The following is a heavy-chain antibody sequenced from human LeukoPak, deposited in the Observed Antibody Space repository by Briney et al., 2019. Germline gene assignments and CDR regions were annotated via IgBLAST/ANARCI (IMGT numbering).Heavy chain of an antibody. CDR2: IYYSGSS. D-gene: IGHD5-12*01. Sequence: SETLSLTCTVSGGSIRSSSYYWGWIRQPPGKGLEWIGSIYYSGSSYYNPSLKGRTIISVDTSKNQFSLKLSSVTAADTAVYYCARGPEDIVATTQDNWFDPWGQGTLVTVSS. CDR1: GGSIRSSSYY. CDR3: ARGPEDIVATTQDNWFDP. J-gene: IGHJ5*02. V-gene: IGHV4-39*01.